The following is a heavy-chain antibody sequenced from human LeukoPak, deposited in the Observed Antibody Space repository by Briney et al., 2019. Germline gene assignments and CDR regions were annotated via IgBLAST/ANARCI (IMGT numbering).Heavy chain of an antibody. D-gene: IGHD3-22*01. CDR2: IYSDGGT. Sequence: GGSLRLSCAASGLTVSSSYMSWVRQAPGKGLEWVSVIYSDGGTYYADSVKDRFTISRDNSKNTLYLQMNSLRAEDTAVYYCASHYDTSGYHYFDFRGQGTLVTVSS. J-gene: IGHJ4*02. CDR1: GLTVSSSY. CDR3: ASHYDTSGYHYFDF. V-gene: IGHV3-66*04.